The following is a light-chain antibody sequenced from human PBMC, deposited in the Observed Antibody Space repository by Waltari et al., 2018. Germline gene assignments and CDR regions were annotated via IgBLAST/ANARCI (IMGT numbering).Light chain of an antibody. CDR3: QKYNSAPWT. Sequence: DIQMTQSPSSLSASVGDRVTSTCRASQGISNFLAWYQQKPGKVPKLLIYGASTLQSGVPSRFSGSGSGTDFTLTISSLQPEDVATYYCQKYNSAPWTFGQGTKVEIK. V-gene: IGKV1-27*01. CDR2: GAS. J-gene: IGKJ1*01. CDR1: QGISNF.